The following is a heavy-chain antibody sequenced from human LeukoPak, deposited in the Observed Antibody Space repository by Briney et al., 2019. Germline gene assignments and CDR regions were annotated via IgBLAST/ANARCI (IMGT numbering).Heavy chain of an antibody. CDR2: ISSSSSTM. J-gene: IGHJ3*02. CDR1: GFIFSSYS. Sequence: GGSLRLSCAASGFIFSSYSMNWVRQAPGKGLEWVSYISSSSSTMYYAASVKGRFSISRDNAQNSLYLQMNRLRDEDTAVYYCARELTYYYDSSPNFEAFDIWGQGTMVTVSS. D-gene: IGHD3-22*01. CDR3: ARELTYYYDSSPNFEAFDI. V-gene: IGHV3-48*02.